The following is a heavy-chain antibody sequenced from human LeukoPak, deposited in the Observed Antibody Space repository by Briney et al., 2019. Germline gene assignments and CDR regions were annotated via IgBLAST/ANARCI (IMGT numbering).Heavy chain of an antibody. J-gene: IGHJ4*02. V-gene: IGHV1-2*04. CDR3: ARGYYYDSSGYPYYFDY. D-gene: IGHD3-22*01. CDR1: GYTFTGYY. Sequence: ASVKVSCKASGYTFTGYYMHWVRQAPGQGLEWMGWINPNSGGTNYAQKFQGWVTMTRDTSISTAYMELSRLRSDDTAVYYCARGYYYDSSGYPYYFDYWGQGTLVTVSS. CDR2: INPNSGGT.